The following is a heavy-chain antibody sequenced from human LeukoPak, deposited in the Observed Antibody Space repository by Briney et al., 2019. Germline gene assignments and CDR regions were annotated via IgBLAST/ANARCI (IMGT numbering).Heavy chain of an antibody. CDR3: ARGCGGRSKYYYGSGSYQDWFDP. Sequence: PGGSLRLSCAASGFTFSSYSMNWVRQAPGKGLEWVSYISSSSSTIYYADSVKGRFTISRDNAKNSLYLQMNSLRAEDTAVYYCARGCGGRSKYYYGSGSYQDWFDPWGQGTLVTVSS. J-gene: IGHJ5*02. CDR1: GFTFSSYS. CDR2: ISSSSSTI. D-gene: IGHD3-10*01. V-gene: IGHV3-48*01.